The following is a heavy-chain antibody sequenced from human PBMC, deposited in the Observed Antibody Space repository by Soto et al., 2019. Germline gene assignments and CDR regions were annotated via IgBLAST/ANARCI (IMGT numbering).Heavy chain of an antibody. V-gene: IGHV3-66*01. Sequence: GGALRLSCAASGFTVNSNYMSWVLQAPGKGLEWVSVIYSDGSTYYADSVKGRFIISRDNSNNTLYFQMNSLRAEDTAVYYCASTFGGVIVNPTYFDYWGQGTLVTVSS. J-gene: IGHJ4*02. CDR3: ASTFGGVIVNPTYFDY. CDR1: GFTVNSNY. D-gene: IGHD3-16*02. CDR2: IYSDGST.